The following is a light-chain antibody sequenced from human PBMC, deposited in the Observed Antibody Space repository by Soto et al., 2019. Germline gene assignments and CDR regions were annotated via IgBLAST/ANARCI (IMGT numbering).Light chain of an antibody. CDR3: QTWGTGIHLV. V-gene: IGLV4-69*01. CDR1: SGHSSYA. CDR2: LDSDGSH. J-gene: IGLJ2*01. Sequence: QLVLTQSPSASASLGASVKLTCTLSSGHSSYAIAWHQQQPEKGPRYLMKLDSDGSHTKGDAIPDRFSGSSSGAERYLTISRLQSEDEADYYCQTWGTGIHLVFGGGTKLTVL.